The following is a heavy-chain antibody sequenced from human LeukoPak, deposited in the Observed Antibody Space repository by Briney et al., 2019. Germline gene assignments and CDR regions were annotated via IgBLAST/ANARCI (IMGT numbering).Heavy chain of an antibody. CDR3: ARDSWGYSSGEGCLDY. J-gene: IGHJ4*02. CDR1: GFTFSSYA. V-gene: IGHV3-30*01. Sequence: GRSPRLSCAASGFTFSSYAMHWVRQAPGKGLEWVAVISYDGSNKYYADSVKGRFTISRDNSKNTLYLQMNSLRAEDTAVYYCARDSWGYSSGEGCLDYWGQGTLVTVSS. CDR2: ISYDGSNK. D-gene: IGHD6-19*01.